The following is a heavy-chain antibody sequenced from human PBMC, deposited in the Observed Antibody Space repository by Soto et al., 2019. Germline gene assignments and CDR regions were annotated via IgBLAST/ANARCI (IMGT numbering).Heavy chain of an antibody. CDR2: IYYSGST. D-gene: IGHD4-17*01. Sequence: QVQLQESGPGLVKPSQTLSLTCTVSGGSISSGGYYWSWIRQHPGKGLEWIGYIYYSGSTYYNPYLKSRFTLSADTSKNQCSLNLSSVTAADTAVYYCALNVDYGDYQKRAFDIWAQGTMVTVSS. V-gene: IGHV4-31*03. CDR3: ALNVDYGDYQKRAFDI. CDR1: GGSISSGGYY. J-gene: IGHJ3*02.